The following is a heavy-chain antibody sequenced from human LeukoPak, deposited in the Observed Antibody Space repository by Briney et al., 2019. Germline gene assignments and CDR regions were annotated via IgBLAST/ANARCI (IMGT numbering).Heavy chain of an antibody. V-gene: IGHV3-23*01. Sequence: PGGSLRLSCAASGFSFNLHGMNWVRQAPGKGLEWVSGIGPSGSNTYYSDSVKGRFTISRDNSKNTLYLQMNSLRAEDTAVYYCAKVRIPYGDLLKPPHDYWGQGTLVTVSS. CDR2: IGPSGSNT. CDR1: GFSFNLHG. CDR3: AKVRIPYGDLLKPPHDY. D-gene: IGHD4-17*01. J-gene: IGHJ4*02.